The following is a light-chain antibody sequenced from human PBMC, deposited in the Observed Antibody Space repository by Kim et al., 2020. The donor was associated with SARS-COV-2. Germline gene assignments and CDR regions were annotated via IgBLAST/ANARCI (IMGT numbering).Light chain of an antibody. CDR3: QAWDSSPRV. Sequence: SPGQTASLTCSGDKLGDKYACWYQQKPGQSPVLVIYQDSKRPSGIPERFSGSNSGNTATLTISGTQAMDEADYYCQAWDSSPRVFGGGTQLTVL. V-gene: IGLV3-1*01. J-gene: IGLJ3*02. CDR1: KLGDKY. CDR2: QDS.